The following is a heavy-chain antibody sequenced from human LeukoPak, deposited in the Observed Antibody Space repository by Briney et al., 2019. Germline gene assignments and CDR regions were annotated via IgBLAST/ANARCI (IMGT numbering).Heavy chain of an antibody. Sequence: PGGSLRLSCAASGLTVSSNYMSWVRQATGKGLEWVSVIYSVDSTYYADSVRGRFTISRDNSKSTLYLQMNSLRAEDTAVYYCARDGRVGATRLNIWGQGTMVTVSS. CDR2: IYSVDST. CDR1: GLTVSSNY. CDR3: ARDGRVGATRLNI. V-gene: IGHV3-66*02. J-gene: IGHJ3*02. D-gene: IGHD1-26*01.